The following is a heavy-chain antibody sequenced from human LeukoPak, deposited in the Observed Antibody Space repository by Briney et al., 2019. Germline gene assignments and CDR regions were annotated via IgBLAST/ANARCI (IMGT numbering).Heavy chain of an antibody. CDR3: ARGRRYCSSTSCYGYYYMDV. D-gene: IGHD2-2*01. Sequence: ASVKVSCKASGYTFTSYDINWVRQATGQGLEWMGWMNPNSGNTGYAQEFQGRVTITRNTSISTAYMELSSLRSEDTAVYYCARGRRYCSSTSCYGYYYMDVWGKGTTVTVSS. V-gene: IGHV1-8*03. J-gene: IGHJ6*03. CDR2: MNPNSGNT. CDR1: GYTFTSYD.